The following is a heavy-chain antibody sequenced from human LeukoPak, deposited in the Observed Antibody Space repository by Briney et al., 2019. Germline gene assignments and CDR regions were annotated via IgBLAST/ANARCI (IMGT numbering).Heavy chain of an antibody. CDR2: ISYDGSNK. V-gene: IGHV3-30-3*01. CDR3: ARANCSSTSCYIPADY. D-gene: IGHD2-2*02. J-gene: IGHJ4*02. Sequence: PGGSLRLSCEVSGFTFSDSWMHWVRQAPGKGLEWVAVISYDGSNKYYADSVKGRFTISRDNSKNTLYLQMNSLRAEDTAVYYCARANCSSTSCYIPADYWGQGTLVTVSS. CDR1: GFTFSDSW.